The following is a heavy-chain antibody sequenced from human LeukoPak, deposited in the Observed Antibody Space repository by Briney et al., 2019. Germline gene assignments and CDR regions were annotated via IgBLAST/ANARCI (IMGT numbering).Heavy chain of an antibody. CDR2: IYPVDSDT. Sequence: GESLKISCKASEYTFTTYWIVWVRQMPGKGLEWMGIIYPVDSDTKYSPSFQGQVTISADKSISTAYLQWSSLKASDTAMYYCARGSIGDYWGQGTLVTVSS. CDR1: EYTFTTYW. D-gene: IGHD3-10*01. J-gene: IGHJ4*02. V-gene: IGHV5-51*01. CDR3: ARGSIGDY.